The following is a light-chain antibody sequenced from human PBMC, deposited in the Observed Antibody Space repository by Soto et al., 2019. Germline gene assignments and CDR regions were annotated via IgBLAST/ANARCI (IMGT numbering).Light chain of an antibody. CDR1: QSVSSSY. CDR3: QKSSNIPYT. CDR2: AAS. V-gene: IGKV3-20*02. J-gene: IGKJ2*01. Sequence: EIVLTQSPGTLSLSPGERATLSCRASQSVSSSYLAWYQQKPGQAPRLLIYAASNLQSGVPSRFSGSGSGTDFTLTISSLQPEDFATYYCQKSSNIPYTFGQGTKLEI.